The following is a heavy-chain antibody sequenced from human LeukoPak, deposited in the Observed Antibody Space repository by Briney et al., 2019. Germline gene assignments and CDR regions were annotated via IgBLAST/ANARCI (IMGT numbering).Heavy chain of an antibody. CDR2: INHSGNT. CDR1: GGSFSGYY. Sequence: PSETLSLTCAVYGGSFSGYYWSWIRQPPGKGLEWIGEINHSGNTNYNPSLKSRVTISVDTSKNQFSLKLSSVTAADTAVYYCARRRAGSGYYYYMDVWGKGTTVTVSS. J-gene: IGHJ6*03. V-gene: IGHV4-34*01. D-gene: IGHD3-10*01. CDR3: ARRRAGSGYYYYMDV.